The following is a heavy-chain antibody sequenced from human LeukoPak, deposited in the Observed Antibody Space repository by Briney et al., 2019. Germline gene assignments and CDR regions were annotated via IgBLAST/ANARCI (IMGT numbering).Heavy chain of an antibody. J-gene: IGHJ4*02. CDR2: ISYDGSNK. CDR3: ARVRSGIAVAGYFDY. CDR1: GFTFSSYA. Sequence: GRSLRLSCAASGFTFSSYAMHWVRQAPGKGLEWVAVISYDGSNKYYADSVKGRFTISRDNSKNTLYLQMNSLRAEDTAVYYCARVRSGIAVAGYFDYWGQGTLVTVSS. V-gene: IGHV3-30*04. D-gene: IGHD6-19*01.